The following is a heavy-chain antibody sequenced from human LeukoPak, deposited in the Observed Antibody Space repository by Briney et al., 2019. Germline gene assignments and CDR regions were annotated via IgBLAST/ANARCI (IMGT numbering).Heavy chain of an antibody. CDR1: GYTFTSYG. V-gene: IGHV1-18*01. J-gene: IGHJ4*02. CDR3: ARGLCGNYGRVSYTDFDF. CDR2: ISAYNGNT. D-gene: IGHD4-17*01. Sequence: ASVKVSCKASGYTFTSYGISWVRQAPGQGLEWMGWISAYNGNTNYAQKLQGRVTMTTDTSTSTAYMELRSLGSDDTAVYYCARGLCGNYGRVSYTDFDFWGQGTLVTVSS.